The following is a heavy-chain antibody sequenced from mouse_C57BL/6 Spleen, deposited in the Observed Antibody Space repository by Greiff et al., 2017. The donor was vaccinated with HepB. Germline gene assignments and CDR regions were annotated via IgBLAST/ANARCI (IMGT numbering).Heavy chain of an antibody. Sequence: EVQRVESGGGLVKPGGSLKLSCAASGFTFSSYAMSWVRQTPEKRLEWVATISDGGSYTYYPDNVKGRFTISRDNAKNNLYLQMSHLKSEDTAMYYCARHYYGSSYGDYFDYWGQGTTLTVSS. D-gene: IGHD1-1*01. V-gene: IGHV5-4*01. J-gene: IGHJ2*01. CDR3: ARHYYGSSYGDYFDY. CDR2: ISDGGSYT. CDR1: GFTFSSYA.